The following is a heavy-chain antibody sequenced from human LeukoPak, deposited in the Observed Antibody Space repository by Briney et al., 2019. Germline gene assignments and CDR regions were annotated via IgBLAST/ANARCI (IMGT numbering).Heavy chain of an antibody. CDR3: ATSYVWGSYRFASYGMDV. J-gene: IGHJ6*02. Sequence: PGGSLRLSCAASGFTFTSYVMHWVRQAPGKGLQWVALISYDGSNKYYADSVKGRFTISRDNSKNTLYLQMNSLRAEDTAVYYCATSYVWGSYRFASYGMDVWGQGTTVTVSS. CDR2: ISYDGSNK. CDR1: GFTFTSYV. V-gene: IGHV3-30*03. D-gene: IGHD3-16*02.